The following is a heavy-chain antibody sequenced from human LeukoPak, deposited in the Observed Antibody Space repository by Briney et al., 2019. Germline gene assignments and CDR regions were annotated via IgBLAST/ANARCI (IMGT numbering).Heavy chain of an antibody. Sequence: GGSLRLSCAASGFTFSSFWMTWVRQAPGKRLEYVANLKQDGTDKYYVGSVKGRFTISRDNAKNSLYLQMSSLRAEDTAAYYCARGRWGSGYYFDYWGQGTLVTVSS. CDR3: ARGRWGSGYYFDY. V-gene: IGHV3-7*01. CDR2: LKQDGTDK. D-gene: IGHD6-25*01. CDR1: GFTFSSFW. J-gene: IGHJ4*02.